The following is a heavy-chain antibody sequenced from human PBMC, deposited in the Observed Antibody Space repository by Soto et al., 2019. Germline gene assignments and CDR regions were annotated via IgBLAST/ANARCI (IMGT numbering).Heavy chain of an antibody. CDR1: GFTFSRYG. CDR2: ISGLSSYI. D-gene: IGHD6-25*01. Sequence: EVHLVESGGGLVKPGGSLRLSCAASGFTFSRYGMNWVCQAPGKGLELVSSISGLSSYIYYADSVKGRFTVSRDNAKNSLYVQMNSLRAEDTAVYYCARDPQQRLADSYYSGMDVWGQGTTVIVSS. V-gene: IGHV3-21*06. CDR3: ARDPQQRLADSYYSGMDV. J-gene: IGHJ6*02.